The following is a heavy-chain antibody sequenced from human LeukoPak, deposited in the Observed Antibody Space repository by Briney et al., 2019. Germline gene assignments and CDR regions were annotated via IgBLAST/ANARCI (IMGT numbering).Heavy chain of an antibody. CDR2: IIPIFGTA. D-gene: IGHD2-21*02. J-gene: IGHJ4*02. CDR3: ATLAYCGGDCYSYFDY. CDR1: GGTFSSYA. V-gene: IGHV1-69*13. Sequence: SVNVSCKASGGTFSSYAISWVRQAPGQGLEWMGGIIPIFGTANYAQKFQGGVTITADESTSTAYMELSSLRSEDTAVYYCATLAYCGGDCYSYFDYWGQGTLVTVSS.